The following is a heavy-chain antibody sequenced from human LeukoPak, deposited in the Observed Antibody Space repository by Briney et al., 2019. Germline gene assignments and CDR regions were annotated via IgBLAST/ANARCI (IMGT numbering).Heavy chain of an antibody. CDR1: GGSISSGDYY. CDR2: TYYSGST. V-gene: IGHV4-30-4*08. CDR3: ATGGYSSPFDY. J-gene: IGHJ4*02. D-gene: IGHD5-18*01. Sequence: PSETLSLTCTVSGGSISSGDYYWSWIRQPPGKGLEWIGYTYYSGSTYYNPSLKSRVTISVDTSKNQFSLKLSSVAAADTAVYYCATGGYSSPFDYWGQGTLVTVSS.